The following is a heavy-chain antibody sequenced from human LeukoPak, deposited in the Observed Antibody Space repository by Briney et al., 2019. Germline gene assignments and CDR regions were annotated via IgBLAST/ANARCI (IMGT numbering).Heavy chain of an antibody. D-gene: IGHD6-19*01. J-gene: IGHJ4*02. CDR2: ISWNSGSI. CDR3: AKDRYSSGWYDYFDY. V-gene: IGHV3-9*01. Sequence: GRSLRLSCAASGFTFDDYAMHWVRQAPGKGLEWVSGISWNSGSIGYADSVKGRFTISRDNSKNTLYLQMNSLRAEDTAVYYCAKDRYSSGWYDYFDYWGQGTLVTVSS. CDR1: GFTFDDYA.